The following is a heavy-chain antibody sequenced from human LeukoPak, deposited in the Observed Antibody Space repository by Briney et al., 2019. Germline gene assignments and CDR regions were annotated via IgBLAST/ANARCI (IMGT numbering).Heavy chain of an antibody. CDR2: IIPIFGTA. CDR1: GGTFSSYA. Sequence: SVKVSCKASGGTFSSYAISWVRQAPGQGLEWMGGIIPIFGTANYAQKFQGRVTMTRDTSISTAYMELSRLRSDDTAVYYCARELRGYSYNFDYWGQGTLVTVSS. J-gene: IGHJ4*02. CDR3: ARELRGYSYNFDY. D-gene: IGHD5-18*01. V-gene: IGHV1-69*05.